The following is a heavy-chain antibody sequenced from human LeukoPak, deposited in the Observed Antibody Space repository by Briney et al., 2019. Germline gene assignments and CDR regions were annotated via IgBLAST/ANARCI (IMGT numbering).Heavy chain of an antibody. D-gene: IGHD3-10*01. CDR3: ARHDGWFGELSS. V-gene: IGHV4-39*01. CDR2: IYYSGST. CDR1: GGSISSSRYY. J-gene: IGHJ4*02. Sequence: SETLSLACTVSGGSISSSRYYWGWIRQPPGKGLEWIGSIYYSGSTYYNPSLKSRVTISVDTSKNQFSLKLSSVTAADTAVYYCARHDGWFGELSSWGQGTLVTVSS.